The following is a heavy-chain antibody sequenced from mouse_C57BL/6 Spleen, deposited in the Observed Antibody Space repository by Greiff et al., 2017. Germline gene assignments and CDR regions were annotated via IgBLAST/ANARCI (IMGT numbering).Heavy chain of an antibody. V-gene: IGHV5-16*01. CDR3: ARVDDYDVGYYFDY. J-gene: IGHJ2*01. CDR2: INYDGSST. D-gene: IGHD2-4*01. CDR1: GFTFSDYY. Sequence: EVQVVESEGGLVQPGSSMKLSCTASGFTFSDYYMAWVRQVPEKGLEWVANINYDGSSTYYLDSLKSRFIISRDNAKNILYLQMSSLKSEDTATYYCARVDDYDVGYYFDYWGQGTTLTVAS.